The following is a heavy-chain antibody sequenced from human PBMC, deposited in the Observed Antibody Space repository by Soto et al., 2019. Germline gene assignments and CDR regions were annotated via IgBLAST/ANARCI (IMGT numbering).Heavy chain of an antibody. CDR3: ATNGSSGYYRNY. Sequence: GALRLSCAASGFTFSSYSMNWVRQAPGKGLEWVSYISSSSSSIYYADSVKGRFTISRDNAKNSLYLQMNSLRDEDTAVYYCATNGSSGYYRNYWGQGALVTVSS. CDR1: GFTFSSYS. D-gene: IGHD3-22*01. J-gene: IGHJ4*02. CDR2: ISSSSSSI. V-gene: IGHV3-48*02.